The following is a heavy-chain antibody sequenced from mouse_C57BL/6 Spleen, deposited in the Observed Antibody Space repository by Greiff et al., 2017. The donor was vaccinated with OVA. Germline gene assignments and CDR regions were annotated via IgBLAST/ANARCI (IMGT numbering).Heavy chain of an antibody. CDR1: GYTFTSYW. CDR3: ARSVGSWYFDV. CDR2: IDPNSGGT. D-gene: IGHD2-2*01. V-gene: IGHV1-72*01. J-gene: IGHJ1*03. Sequence: QVQLQQPGAELVKPGASVKLSCKASGYTFTSYWMHWVKQRPGRGLEWIGRIDPNSGGTKYTAQFKSQATLTVDKPSSTAYMQLISLTSEDSAVYYCARSVGSWYFDVWGTGTTVTVSS.